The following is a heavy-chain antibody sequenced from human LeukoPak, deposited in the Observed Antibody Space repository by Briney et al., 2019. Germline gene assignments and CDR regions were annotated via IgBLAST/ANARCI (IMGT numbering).Heavy chain of an antibody. V-gene: IGHV3-23*01. J-gene: IGHJ4*02. D-gene: IGHD3-22*01. Sequence: GGSLRLSCAASGFTFSSYAMSWVRQAPGKGLEWVSTINGIGGKTYNADSVKGRFTISRDNSKHTLYLQMNSLRAEDTAVYYCARGDSSGYYLPYWGQGTLVTVSS. CDR3: ARGDSSGYYLPY. CDR1: GFTFSSYA. CDR2: INGIGGKT.